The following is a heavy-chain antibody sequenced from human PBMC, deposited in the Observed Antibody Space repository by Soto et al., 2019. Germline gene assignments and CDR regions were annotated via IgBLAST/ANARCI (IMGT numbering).Heavy chain of an antibody. V-gene: IGHV1-24*01. J-gene: IGHJ5*02. CDR3: ATEGSIAVAGKGHGQRAISWFDP. D-gene: IGHD6-19*01. CDR2: FDPEDGET. CDR1: GYTFTSYG. Sequence: ASVKVSCKASGYTFTSYGISWVRQAPGKGLEWMGGFDPEDGETICAQKFQGRVTMTEDTSTDTAYMELSSLRSEDTAVYYCATEGSIAVAGKGHGQRAISWFDPWGQGTLVTVSS.